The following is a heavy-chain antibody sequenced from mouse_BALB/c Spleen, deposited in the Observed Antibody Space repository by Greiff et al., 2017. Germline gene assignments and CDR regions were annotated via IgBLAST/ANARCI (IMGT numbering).Heavy chain of an antibody. CDR3: ARGDYRYDGGGYAMDY. V-gene: IGHV1S41*01. CDR2: IAPGSGST. J-gene: IGHJ4*01. Sequence: DLVKPGASVKLSCKASGYTFTSYWINWIKQRPGQGLEWIGRIAPGSGSTYYNEMFKGKATLTVDKSSSTAYIQLSSLSSEDSAVYFCARGDYRYDGGGYAMDYWGQGTSVTVSS. CDR1: GYTFTSYW. D-gene: IGHD2-14*01.